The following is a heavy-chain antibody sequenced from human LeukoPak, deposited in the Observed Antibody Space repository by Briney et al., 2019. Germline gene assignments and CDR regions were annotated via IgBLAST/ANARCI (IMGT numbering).Heavy chain of an antibody. Sequence: GGSLRLSCAASGFTFSDYYMSWIRQAPGKGLEWVSVIYSGGSTYYADSVKGRFTISRDNSKNTLYLQMNSLRAEDTAVYYCARVHRSEYSSSPLDLDYWGQGTLVTVSS. CDR2: IYSGGST. CDR1: GFTFSDYY. D-gene: IGHD6-6*01. V-gene: IGHV3-53*01. J-gene: IGHJ4*02. CDR3: ARVHRSEYSSSPLDLDY.